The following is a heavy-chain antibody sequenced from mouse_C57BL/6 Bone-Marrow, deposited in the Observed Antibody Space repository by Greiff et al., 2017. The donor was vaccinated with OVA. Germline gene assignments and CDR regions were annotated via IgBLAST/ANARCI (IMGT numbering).Heavy chain of an antibody. Sequence: DVQLQESGPGMVKPSQSLSLTCTVTGYSITSGYDWHWIRHFPGNKLEWMGYISYSGSTNYNPSLKSRISITHDTSKNHFFLKLNSVTTEDTATYYCARAGDGSSSYFDYWGQGTTLTVSS. J-gene: IGHJ2*01. CDR2: ISYSGST. CDR1: GYSITSGYD. V-gene: IGHV3-1*01. D-gene: IGHD1-1*01. CDR3: ARAGDGSSSYFDY.